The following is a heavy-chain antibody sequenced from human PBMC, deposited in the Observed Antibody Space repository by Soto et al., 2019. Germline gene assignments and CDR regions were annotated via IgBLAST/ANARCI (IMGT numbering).Heavy chain of an antibody. J-gene: IGHJ4*02. V-gene: IGHV1-18*01. Sequence: GASAKVSCKASGYTFASCGISWVRQANGQGLEWMGWISAYNGNTNYAQKLQGGVTMTTDTSTSTAYMELRSLRSDDTAVYYCAREGGITIFGVVIIPGSPHYFDYWGQGTLVTVSS. CDR2: ISAYNGNT. CDR1: GYTFASCG. CDR3: AREGGITIFGVVIIPGSPHYFDY. D-gene: IGHD3-3*01.